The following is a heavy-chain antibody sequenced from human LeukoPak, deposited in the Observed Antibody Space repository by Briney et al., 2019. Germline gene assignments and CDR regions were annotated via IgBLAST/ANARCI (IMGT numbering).Heavy chain of an antibody. CDR3: ARGESRFEY. V-gene: IGHV3-74*01. CDR2: INNDGRST. Sequence: PGGCLRLSCVAPGFTLSSYWIHWVRQVPGKGLVWVARINNDGRSTSYADSVKGRFTISRDNAQNSLYLQMNSLRAEDTAVYYCARGESRFEYWGQGTLVTVSS. CDR1: GFTLSSYW. J-gene: IGHJ4*02.